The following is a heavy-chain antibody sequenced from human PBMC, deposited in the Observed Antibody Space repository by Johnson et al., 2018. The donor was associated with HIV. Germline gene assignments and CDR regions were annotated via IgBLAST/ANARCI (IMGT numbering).Heavy chain of an antibody. D-gene: IGHD4-17*01. J-gene: IGHJ3*02. CDR1: GFTFRDYY. CDR3: ARVSTTVTTGGSFHI. CDR2: ISSTVSTI. Sequence: QVQLVESGGGLVKPGGSLRLSCAASGFTFRDYYMSWIRQAPGKGLEWVSDISSTVSTINYADSVRGRFTISRDNAKNSLYLQMNSLRADDTAVYYCARVSTTVTTGGSFHIWGQGKMVTVSS. V-gene: IGHV3-11*04.